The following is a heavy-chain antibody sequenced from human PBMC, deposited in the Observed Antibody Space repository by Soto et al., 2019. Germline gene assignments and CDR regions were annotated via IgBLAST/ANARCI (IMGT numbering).Heavy chain of an antibody. CDR2: ITGDGDTT. D-gene: IGHD2-15*01. CDR3: AKEMTSGSRLACDY. V-gene: IGHV3-23*01. CDR1: GFTFSSYA. J-gene: IGHJ4*02. Sequence: EVQLLESGGGLLQPGGSLRLSCAASGFTFSSYALNWVRQAPGKGLEWVSGITGDGDTTFYAGSVKGRFTISRDNSRNTVYLQMNSVRAEDTAVYYCAKEMTSGSRLACDYWGQGTLVSVSS.